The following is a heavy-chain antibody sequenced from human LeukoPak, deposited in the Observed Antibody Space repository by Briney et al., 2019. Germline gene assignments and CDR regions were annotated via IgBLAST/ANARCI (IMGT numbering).Heavy chain of an antibody. D-gene: IGHD3-22*01. CDR2: MYYSGST. Sequence: SETLSLTCTVSGGSISTYYWSWIRQPPGKGLEWIGYMYYSGSTNYNPSLKSRVTISIDTSKNQFSLKLTSVTAADTAVYYCARVHGNMIVVVNNWFDPWDQGTLVTVSS. CDR1: GGSISTYY. V-gene: IGHV4-59*01. J-gene: IGHJ5*02. CDR3: ARVHGNMIVVVNNWFDP.